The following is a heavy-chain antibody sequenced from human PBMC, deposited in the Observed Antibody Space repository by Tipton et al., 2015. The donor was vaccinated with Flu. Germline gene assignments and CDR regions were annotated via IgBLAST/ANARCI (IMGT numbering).Heavy chain of an antibody. Sequence: QVQLVQSGAEVRKPGASVKVSCKASGYTFTSYDINWVRQATGQGLEWMGWMNPSSGNTGYAQKFQGRVTMTRNTSISTAYMELSSLRSEDTVVYYCARVAATYCGGDCYSRYWGQGTLVTVSS. CDR1: GYTFTSYD. CDR2: MNPSSGNT. CDR3: ARVAATYCGGDCYSRY. V-gene: IGHV1-8*01. J-gene: IGHJ4*02. D-gene: IGHD2-21*02.